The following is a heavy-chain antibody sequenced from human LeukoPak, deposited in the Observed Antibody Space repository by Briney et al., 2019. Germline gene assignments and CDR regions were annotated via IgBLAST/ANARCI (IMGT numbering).Heavy chain of an antibody. Sequence: SETLSLTCTVSGGSVSSGSYYWSWIRQPPGKGLEWIGYIYYSGSTNYNPSLKSRVTISVDTSKNQFSLKLSSVTAADTAVYYCATEKPNTYYYDSSGPGPLGYWGQGTLVTVSS. D-gene: IGHD3-22*01. CDR3: ATEKPNTYYYDSSGPGPLGY. V-gene: IGHV4-61*01. CDR1: GGSVSSGSYY. CDR2: IYYSGST. J-gene: IGHJ4*02.